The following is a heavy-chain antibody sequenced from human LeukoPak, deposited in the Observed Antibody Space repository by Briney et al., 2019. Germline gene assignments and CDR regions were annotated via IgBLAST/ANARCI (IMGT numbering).Heavy chain of an antibody. CDR2: INHSGST. V-gene: IGHV4-34*01. CDR1: GCFFSGYY. Sequence: SETLSLTCAVYGCFFSGYYWSWIRQPPGKGLEWIGEINHSGSTNYNPSLKSRVTISVDTSKNQFSLKLSSVTAADTAVYYCARGRLYYYCLGSYYFDYWGQGTLVTVSS. J-gene: IGHJ4*02. D-gene: IGHD3-10*01. CDR3: ARGRLYYYCLGSYYFDY.